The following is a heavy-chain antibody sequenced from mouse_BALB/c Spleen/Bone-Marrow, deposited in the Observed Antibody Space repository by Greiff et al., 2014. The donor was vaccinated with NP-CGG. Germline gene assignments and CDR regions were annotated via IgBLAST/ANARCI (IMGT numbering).Heavy chain of an antibody. CDR2: IDPANGNA. CDR3: ARYRLGTYFDF. J-gene: IGHJ2*01. D-gene: IGHD2-14*01. V-gene: IGHV14-3*02. Sequence: VQLQQSGAELVKPGASVKLSCTASGFNIKDTYMPPPKQRPEQGLEWIGRIDPANGNAKYDPKFQGKATITADTSSNTAYLQLSSLTSEDTAVYYCARYRLGTYFDFWGQGTTLTVSS. CDR1: GFNIKDTY.